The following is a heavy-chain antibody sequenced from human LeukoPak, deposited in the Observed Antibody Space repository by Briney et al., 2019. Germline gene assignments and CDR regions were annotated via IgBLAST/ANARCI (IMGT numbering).Heavy chain of an antibody. CDR1: GFTFSSYA. V-gene: IGHV3-30*01. Sequence: GGSLRLSCAASGFTFSSYAMHWVRQAPGKGLEWVAVISYDGSNKYYADSVKGRFTISRDNSKNTLYLQMNSLRAEDTAVYYCARVDSSGRLGFDPWGQGTLVTVSS. CDR2: ISYDGSNK. J-gene: IGHJ5*02. CDR3: ARVDSSGRLGFDP. D-gene: IGHD6-19*01.